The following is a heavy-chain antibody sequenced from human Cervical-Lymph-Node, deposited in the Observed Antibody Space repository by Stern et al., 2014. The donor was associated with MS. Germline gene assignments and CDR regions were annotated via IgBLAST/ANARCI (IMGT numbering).Heavy chain of an antibody. CDR1: GGTFSTER. V-gene: IGHV1-69*01. CDR3: ARLGSGYDSSYLDF. Sequence: QVQLVQSGSVAKKPGSSVKVSCKVSGGTFSTERISWVRQAPGQGLELMGSIIPIFGPADYARQFQDRVTIIADESTSEVHMELSSLRSEDTGVYYCARLGSGYDSSYLDFWGQGSLVTVSS. D-gene: IGHD5-12*01. J-gene: IGHJ4*02. CDR2: IIPIFGPA.